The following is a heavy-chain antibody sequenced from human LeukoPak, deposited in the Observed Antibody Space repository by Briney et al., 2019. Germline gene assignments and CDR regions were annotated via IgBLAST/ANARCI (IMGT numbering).Heavy chain of an antibody. CDR1: GFTFSSYA. D-gene: IGHD6-6*01. CDR3: ARDSRSSSSWAYYMDV. Sequence: GGSLRLSCAASGFTFSSYAMHWVRQAPGKGLEWVAVISYDGSNKYYADSVKGRFTISRDNSKNTLYLQMNSLRAEDTAVYYCARDSRSSSSWAYYMDVWGKGTTVTVSS. J-gene: IGHJ6*03. CDR2: ISYDGSNK. V-gene: IGHV3-30*04.